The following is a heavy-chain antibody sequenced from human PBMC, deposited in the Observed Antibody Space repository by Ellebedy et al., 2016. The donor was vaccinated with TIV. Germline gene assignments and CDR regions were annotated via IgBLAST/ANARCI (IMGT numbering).Heavy chain of an antibody. Sequence: PGGSLRLSCAASGFTFSSYWMHRVRQAPGKGLVWVSRINSDGSSTSYADSVKGRFTISRDNAKNTLYLQMNSLRDEDTAVYYCARDGAAYCGGDCYSPLDYWGQGIVVTVSS. CDR2: INSDGSST. J-gene: IGHJ4*02. CDR3: ARDGAAYCGGDCYSPLDY. CDR1: GFTFSSYW. V-gene: IGHV3-74*01. D-gene: IGHD2-21*02.